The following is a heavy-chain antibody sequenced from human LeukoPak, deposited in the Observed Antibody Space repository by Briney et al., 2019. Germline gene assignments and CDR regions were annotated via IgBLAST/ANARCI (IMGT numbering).Heavy chain of an antibody. D-gene: IGHD1-26*01. Sequence: PSETLSLTCTVSGGSISSYYWSWIRQPAGKGLEWIGRIYTSGSTTYNPSLKSRVTISVETSKNQFSLKLSSVTAADTAVYYCARDGRFPPEVLPRYFDYWGQGTLVTVSS. CDR1: GGSISSYY. CDR3: ARDGRFPPEVLPRYFDY. V-gene: IGHV4-4*07. J-gene: IGHJ4*02. CDR2: IYTSGST.